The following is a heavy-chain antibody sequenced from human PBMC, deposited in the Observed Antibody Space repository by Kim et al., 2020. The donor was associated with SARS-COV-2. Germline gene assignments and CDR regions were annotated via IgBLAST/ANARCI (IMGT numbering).Heavy chain of an antibody. Sequence: GGSLRLSCAASGFTFSSYGMHWVRQAPGKGLEWVAVISYDGSNKYYADSVKGRFTISRDNSKNTLYLQMNSLRAEDTAVYYCAKDAGGYCSSDWGQGTLVTVSS. J-gene: IGHJ4*02. D-gene: IGHD2-2*03. CDR3: AKDAGGYCSSD. CDR1: GFTFSSYG. V-gene: IGHV3-30*18. CDR2: ISYDGSNK.